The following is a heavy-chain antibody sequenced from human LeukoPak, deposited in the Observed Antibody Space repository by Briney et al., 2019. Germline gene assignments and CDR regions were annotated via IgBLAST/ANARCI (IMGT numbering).Heavy chain of an antibody. D-gene: IGHD6-13*01. CDR1: GGSIGSSDYY. CDR3: ARQYSSTWSSMHFDY. V-gene: IGHV4-39*01. CDR2: IYYRGST. Sequence: SETLSLTCTVSGGSIGSSDYYWGWIRQPPGKGLEWIGSIYYRGSTYYNPSLKSRVTISVDTSKNQFSLKLSSVTAADTAVYYCARQYSSTWSSMHFDYWGQGTLVTVSS. J-gene: IGHJ4*02.